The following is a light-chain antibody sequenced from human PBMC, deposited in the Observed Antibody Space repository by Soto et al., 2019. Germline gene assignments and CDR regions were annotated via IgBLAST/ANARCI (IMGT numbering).Light chain of an antibody. Sequence: EIVMTQSPATLSVSPGERATLSCRASQSVSSNLAWYQQKPGQAPRLLIYGASTRATGIPAGFSGSGSGTEFTLTISCLQSEDFAAYYCPQYNNWPFTFGPGTKVDIK. CDR3: PQYNNWPFT. CDR2: GAS. J-gene: IGKJ3*01. CDR1: QSVSSN. V-gene: IGKV3-15*01.